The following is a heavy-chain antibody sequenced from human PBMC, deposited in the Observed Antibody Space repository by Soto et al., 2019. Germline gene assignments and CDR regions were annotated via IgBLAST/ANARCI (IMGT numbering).Heavy chain of an antibody. CDR1: GGSISSGDYY. Sequence: SETLSLTCTVSGGSISSGDYYWRWIRQPPGKGLEWIGYIYYSGSTYYNPSLKSRVTISVDTSKNQFSLKLSSVTAADTAVYFCSRELLWFGESLNWSDPWGQGTLVTVSS. CDR3: SRELLWFGESLNWSDP. J-gene: IGHJ5*02. D-gene: IGHD3-10*01. V-gene: IGHV4-30-4*01. CDR2: IYYSGST.